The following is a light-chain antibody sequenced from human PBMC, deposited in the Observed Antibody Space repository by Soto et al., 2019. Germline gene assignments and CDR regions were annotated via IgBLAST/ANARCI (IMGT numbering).Light chain of an antibody. CDR3: SSYAGTHVV. V-gene: IGLV2-8*01. J-gene: IGLJ1*01. Sequence: QSVLTQPPSASGSPGQSVAISCTGTSSDVGGYNYVSWYQQYPGKAPKLMIYDVTKRPSGVPDRFSGSTSGNTASLTVSGLQAEDEADYYCSSYAGTHVVFGTGTKVTVL. CDR2: DVT. CDR1: SSDVGGYNY.